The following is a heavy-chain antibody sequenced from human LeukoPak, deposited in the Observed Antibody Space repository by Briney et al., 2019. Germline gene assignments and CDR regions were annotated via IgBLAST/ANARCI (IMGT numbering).Heavy chain of an antibody. CDR2: IYTNGGP. Sequence: SQTLSLTCTVSGGSISSGSYFWSWIRQPAGKGLEWIGRIYTNGGPSYNPSLKSRITISPDTSKNQFSLKLSSVTAADTAVYYCARELAGYGKLDYWGQGILVTVSS. D-gene: IGHD5-12*01. CDR3: ARELAGYGKLDY. J-gene: IGHJ4*02. V-gene: IGHV4-61*02. CDR1: GGSISSGSYF.